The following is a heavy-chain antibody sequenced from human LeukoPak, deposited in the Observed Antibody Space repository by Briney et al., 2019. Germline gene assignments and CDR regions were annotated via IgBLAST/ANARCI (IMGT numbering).Heavy chain of an antibody. CDR1: GFTFSSYA. V-gene: IGHV3-21*01. CDR3: ARDREDIVVVTVAMDV. Sequence: GGSLRLSCAASGFTFSSYAMHWVRQAPGKGLEWVSSISSSSSYIYYADSVKGRFTISRDNAKNSLYLQMNSLRAEDTAVYYCARDREDIVVVTVAMDVWGKGTTVTVSS. J-gene: IGHJ6*04. CDR2: ISSSSSYI. D-gene: IGHD2-2*01.